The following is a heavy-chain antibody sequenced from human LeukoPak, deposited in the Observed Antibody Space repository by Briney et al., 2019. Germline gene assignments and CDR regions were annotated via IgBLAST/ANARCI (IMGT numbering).Heavy chain of an antibody. CDR2: ISSSSSYI. CDR1: GSTFSSYS. J-gene: IGHJ3*02. V-gene: IGHV3-21*01. D-gene: IGHD1-26*01. Sequence: PGGSLRLSXAASGSTFSSYSMNWVRQAPGKGLEWVSSISSSSSYIYYADSVKGRFTISRDNAKNSLYLQMNSLRAEDTAVYYCARESRVGGDAFDIWGQGTMVTVSS. CDR3: ARESRVGGDAFDI.